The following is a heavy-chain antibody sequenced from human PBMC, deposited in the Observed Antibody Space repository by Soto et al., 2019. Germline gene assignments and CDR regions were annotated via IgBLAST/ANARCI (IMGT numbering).Heavy chain of an antibody. CDR1: GYTFTSYG. CDR2: ISAYNGNT. D-gene: IGHD3-3*01. V-gene: IGHV1-18*01. Sequence: QVQLVQSGAEVKKPGASVKVSCKASGYTFTSYGISWVRQAPGQGLEWMGWISAYNGNTNYAQKLQGRVTMTTDTSSSTAYTELRSMRSDDTAVYYCARDSRSVFGVVHLPAMDVWGQGTTVTVSS. CDR3: ARDSRSVFGVVHLPAMDV. J-gene: IGHJ6*02.